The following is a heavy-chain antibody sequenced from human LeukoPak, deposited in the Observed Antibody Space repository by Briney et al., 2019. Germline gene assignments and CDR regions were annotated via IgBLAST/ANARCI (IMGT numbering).Heavy chain of an antibody. D-gene: IGHD4-17*01. CDR1: GFTFSSHS. CDR2: ISSSSSFR. V-gene: IGHV3-21*01. Sequence: PGGSLRLSCAGSGFTFSSHSINWVRQAPGKGLEWVSSISSSSSFRYYADSVRGRFTISRDNAKNSVYLQMNSLRAEDTAVYYCARNVPHYGDYSAANYYCYGMDVWGQGTTVTVSS. J-gene: IGHJ6*02. CDR3: ARNVPHYGDYSAANYYCYGMDV.